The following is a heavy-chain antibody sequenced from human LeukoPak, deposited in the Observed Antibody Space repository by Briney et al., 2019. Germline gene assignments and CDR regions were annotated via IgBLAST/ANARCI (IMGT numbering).Heavy chain of an antibody. CDR2: ISGGGGST. D-gene: IGHD6-6*01. J-gene: IGHJ4*02. CDR1: GFTFTSYS. V-gene: IGHV3-23*01. Sequence: PGGSLRLSCAASGFTFTSYSMNWVRQAPGKGLEWVSTISGGGGSTYYADSVKGRFTISRDNSKNTLYLQVNSLRAEDTAVYYCARDMVPYSSSTNYFDYWGQGTLVTVSS. CDR3: ARDMVPYSSSTNYFDY.